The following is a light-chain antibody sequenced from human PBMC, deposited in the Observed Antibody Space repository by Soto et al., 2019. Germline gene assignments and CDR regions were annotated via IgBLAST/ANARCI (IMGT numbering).Light chain of an antibody. CDR1: QTISSW. CDR3: QHYNSYSEA. Sequence: IQMTQSPSTLSASVRDRVTITCRASQTISSWLAWYQQKPGKAPKLLIYKASTLKSGVPSRFSGSGSGTEFTLTISSLQPDDFATYYCQHYNSYSEAFGQGTKVDI. V-gene: IGKV1-5*03. CDR2: KAS. J-gene: IGKJ1*01.